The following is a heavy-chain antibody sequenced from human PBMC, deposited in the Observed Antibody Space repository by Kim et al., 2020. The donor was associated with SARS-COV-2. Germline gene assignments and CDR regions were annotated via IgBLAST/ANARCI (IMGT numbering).Heavy chain of an antibody. CDR2: ISSSSSYI. CDR1: GFTFSSYS. CDR3: AGDLKTYYDILTGYYPYYFDY. Sequence: GGSLRLSCAASGFTFSSYSMNWVRQAPGKGLEWVSSISSSSSYIYYADSVKDRFTISRDNAKNSLYLQMNSLRAEDTAVYYCAGDLKTYYDILTGYYPYYFDYWGQGTLVTVSS. J-gene: IGHJ4*02. D-gene: IGHD3-9*01. V-gene: IGHV3-21*01.